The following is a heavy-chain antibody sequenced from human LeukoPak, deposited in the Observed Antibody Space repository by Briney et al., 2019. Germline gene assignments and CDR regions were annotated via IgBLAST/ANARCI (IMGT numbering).Heavy chain of an antibody. CDR2: ISSSGSTI. V-gene: IGHV3-48*03. J-gene: IGHJ4*02. CDR1: GFTFSSYE. D-gene: IGHD3-10*01. CDR3: ASSYGSLDY. Sequence: GGSLRLSCAASGFTFSSYEMNWVRQAPGKGLEWVSYISSSGSTIYYADSVKGRFTISRDNAKNSLYLQMNSLRAEDTAVYYCASSYGSLDYWGQGTLVTVSS.